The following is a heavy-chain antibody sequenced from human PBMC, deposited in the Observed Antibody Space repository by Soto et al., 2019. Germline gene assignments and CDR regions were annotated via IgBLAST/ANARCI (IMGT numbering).Heavy chain of an antibody. V-gene: IGHV1-18*01. J-gene: IGHJ5*02. CDR2: ISAYNGNT. CDR1: GYTFTSYG. Sequence: ASVKVSCKASGYTFTSYGISWVRQAPGQGLGWMGWISAYNGNTNYAQKLQGRVTMTTDTSTSTAYMELRSLRSDDTAVYYCARVVPPEQWFEGLGGWFDPWGQGTLVTVSS. D-gene: IGHD6-19*01. CDR3: ARVVPPEQWFEGLGGWFDP.